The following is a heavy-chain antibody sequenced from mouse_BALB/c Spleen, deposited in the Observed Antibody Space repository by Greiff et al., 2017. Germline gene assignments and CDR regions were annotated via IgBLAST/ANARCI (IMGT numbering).Heavy chain of an antibody. Sequence: QVQLQQSGAELAKPGASVKMSCKASGYTFTSYWMHWVKQRPGQGLEWIGYINPSTGYTEYNQKFKDKATLTADKSSSTAYMQLSSLTSEDSAVYDCARREGGFSGAMDYWGQGTSVTVSS. CDR3: ARREGGFSGAMDY. CDR1: GYTFTSYW. CDR2: INPSTGYT. D-gene: IGHD3-1*01. J-gene: IGHJ4*01. V-gene: IGHV1-7*01.